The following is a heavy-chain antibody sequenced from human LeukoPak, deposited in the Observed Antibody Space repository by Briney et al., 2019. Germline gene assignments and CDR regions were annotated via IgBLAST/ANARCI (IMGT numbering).Heavy chain of an antibody. CDR1: GFSFSNYA. Sequence: PGGSLRLSCAASGFSFSNYAMTWVRQAPGKGLEWVSCISGSGDSTYFADSVKGRFTISRDNSKNTLYLQMNSLRAEDTAVYYCAKDGRVDILTGYVDYWGQGTLVTVSS. V-gene: IGHV3-23*01. CDR2: ISGSGDST. D-gene: IGHD3-9*01. CDR3: AKDGRVDILTGYVDY. J-gene: IGHJ4*02.